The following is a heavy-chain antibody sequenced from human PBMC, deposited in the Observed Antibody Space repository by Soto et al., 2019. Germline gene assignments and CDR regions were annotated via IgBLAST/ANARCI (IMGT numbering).Heavy chain of an antibody. Sequence: PGGSLRLSCAASGFTFSSYGMHWVRQAPGKGLEWVAVISYDGSNKYYADSVKGRFTISRDNSKNTLYLQMNSLRAEDTAVYYCGGTSNQVEYGMDVWGQGTTVTVSS. CDR1: GFTFSSYG. CDR2: ISYDGSNK. J-gene: IGHJ6*02. CDR3: GGTSNQVEYGMDV. V-gene: IGHV3-30*03. D-gene: IGHD3-16*01.